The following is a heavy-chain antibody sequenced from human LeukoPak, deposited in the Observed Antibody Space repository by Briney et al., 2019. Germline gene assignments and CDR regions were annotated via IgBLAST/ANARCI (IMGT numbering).Heavy chain of an antibody. CDR3: AVNWGPASDAFDI. CDR2: INEHGTTI. CDR1: GFTFSSYW. V-gene: IGHV3-74*01. J-gene: IGHJ3*02. D-gene: IGHD7-27*01. Sequence: GGSLRLSCAASGFTFSSYWMHWVRQAPGKGLEWVSRINEHGTTITYADSVKGRFTISRDNSKNTLYLQMNSLRAEDTAVYYCAVNWGPASDAFDIWGQGTMVTVSS.